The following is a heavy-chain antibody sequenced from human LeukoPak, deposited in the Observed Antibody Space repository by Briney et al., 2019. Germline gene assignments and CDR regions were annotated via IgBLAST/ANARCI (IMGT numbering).Heavy chain of an antibody. J-gene: IGHJ4*02. D-gene: IGHD3-22*01. CDR2: ISGRGGST. Sequence: GGSLRHSCAASAFTFSSYAMSWVRQAPGKGLEWVSTISGRGGSTYYADSVKGRFTISRDNSKNTLYLQMNSLRAEDTAVYYCAKDYYDSSDYPLHFDYWGQGTLVTVSS. V-gene: IGHV3-23*01. CDR3: AKDYYDSSDYPLHFDY. CDR1: AFTFSSYA.